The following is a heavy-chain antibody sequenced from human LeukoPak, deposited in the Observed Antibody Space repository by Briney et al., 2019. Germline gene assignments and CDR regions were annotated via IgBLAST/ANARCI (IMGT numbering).Heavy chain of an antibody. CDR2: ISGSGTTV. V-gene: IGHV3-48*03. CDR1: GFTFSTYE. D-gene: IGHD5-24*01. J-gene: IGHJ6*02. Sequence: PGGSLRLSCAASGFTFSTYEMNWVRQAPGKGLEWVSYISGSGTTVYYADSVKVRLTISRDNAKNTLFLQINSLRAGDTAVYYCARGDGGYYYGMDVWGQGTTVTVSS. CDR3: ARGDGGYYYGMDV.